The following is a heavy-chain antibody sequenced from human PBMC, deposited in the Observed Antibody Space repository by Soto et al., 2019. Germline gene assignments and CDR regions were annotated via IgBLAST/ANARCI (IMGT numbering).Heavy chain of an antibody. CDR1: GGSISSGGYF. CDR3: ARGVLY. V-gene: IGHV4-31*03. J-gene: IGHJ4*02. Sequence: SETLSLTCTVSGGSISSGGYFWSWIRQPPGKGLEWIGNIFYSGTTYYNPSLKSRVTISVDTSKNQFSLKLSSVTAADTAVYFCARGVLYWGQGTLVTVTS. D-gene: IGHD1-1*01. CDR2: IFYSGTT.